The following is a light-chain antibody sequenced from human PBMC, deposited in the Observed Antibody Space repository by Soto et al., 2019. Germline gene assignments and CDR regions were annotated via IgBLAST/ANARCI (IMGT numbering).Light chain of an antibody. V-gene: IGLV1-44*01. CDR2: NNN. CDR1: SSNIGSRT. J-gene: IGLJ2*01. Sequence: QSVLTQPPSASGTPGQRVTISCSGSSSNIGSRTLNWYQQLPGTAPKLLICNNNQRPSGVPDRFSGSKSGTSGSLAISGLQSEDEADYYCAAWDDSLSGPVFGGGTKLTVL. CDR3: AAWDDSLSGPV.